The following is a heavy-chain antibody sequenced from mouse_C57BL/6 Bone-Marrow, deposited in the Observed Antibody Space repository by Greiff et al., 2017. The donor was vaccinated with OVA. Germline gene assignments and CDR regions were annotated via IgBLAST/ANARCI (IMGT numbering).Heavy chain of an antibody. Sequence: VQGVESGPGLVAPSPSLSLSCTVSGFSLTSYGVDWVRQSTGKGLEWLGVIWGVGSTTYYSALNSRLGISKDNSTRQVFLKMNSLQTDDTAMYYCASSYGNLCAYWGQGTLVTVSA. V-gene: IGHV2-6*01. J-gene: IGHJ3*01. D-gene: IGHD2-1*01. CDR2: IWGVGST. CDR3: ASSYGNLCAY. CDR1: GFSLTSYG.